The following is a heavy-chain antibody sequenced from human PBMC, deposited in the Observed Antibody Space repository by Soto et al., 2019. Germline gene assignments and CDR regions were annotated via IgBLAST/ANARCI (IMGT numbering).Heavy chain of an antibody. Sequence: SVNRAWKSAVWAISRYAGSWVLNDSGQGLEWMGEIIPIFGTANYAQKFQGRVTITADESTSTAYMELSRLRSDDTAVYYCARASDILTMSFDPWGQGTLVTVSS. CDR1: VWAISRYA. CDR3: ARASDILTMSFDP. V-gene: IGHV1-69*13. J-gene: IGHJ5*02. D-gene: IGHD3-9*01. CDR2: IIPIFGTA.